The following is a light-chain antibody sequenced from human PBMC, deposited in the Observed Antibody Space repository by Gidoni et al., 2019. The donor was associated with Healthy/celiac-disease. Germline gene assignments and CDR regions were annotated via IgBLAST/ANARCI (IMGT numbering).Light chain of an antibody. CDR3: QSDDSSLSGWV. Sequence: QSVLTQPPSGSGAPGQRVTISCTGSSSNIGAGYDVHWYQQLPGTHPKLRISVNRNRPSGVPDRFSGSKSGTSASLAITGLQAEDEADYYGQSDDSSLSGWVFGGGTKLTVL. CDR2: VNR. CDR1: SSNIGAGYD. J-gene: IGLJ3*02. V-gene: IGLV1-40*01.